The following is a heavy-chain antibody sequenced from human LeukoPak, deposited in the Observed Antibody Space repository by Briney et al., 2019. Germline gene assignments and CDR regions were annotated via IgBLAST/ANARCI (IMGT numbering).Heavy chain of an antibody. CDR3: ARGASYYYDSSGYSHYFDY. V-gene: IGHV4-31*03. J-gene: IGHJ4*02. CDR2: IYYSGST. D-gene: IGHD3-22*01. CDR1: GGSISSGGYY. Sequence: SETLSLTCTVSGGSISSGGYYWSWIRQHPGKGLEWMGYIYYSGSTYYNPSLKSRVTISVDTSKNQFSLKLSSVTAADTAVYYCARGASYYYDSSGYSHYFDYWGQGTLVTVS.